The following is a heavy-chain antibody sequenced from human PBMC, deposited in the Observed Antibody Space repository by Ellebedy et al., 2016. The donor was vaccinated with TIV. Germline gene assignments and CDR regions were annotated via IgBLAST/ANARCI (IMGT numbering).Heavy chain of an antibody. CDR2: ISGTGDST. J-gene: IGHJ4*02. CDR3: AKGTSGKGTSCFDS. CDR1: GFTFSNYA. D-gene: IGHD6-6*01. Sequence: PGGSLRLSCAASGFTFSNYAMSWVRQAPGKGLEWVSGISGTGDSTYYADSVKGRFTVSRDNSQNTLFLQMNSLRAGDTAVYYCAKGTSGKGTSCFDSWGQGTLVTVSS. V-gene: IGHV3-23*01.